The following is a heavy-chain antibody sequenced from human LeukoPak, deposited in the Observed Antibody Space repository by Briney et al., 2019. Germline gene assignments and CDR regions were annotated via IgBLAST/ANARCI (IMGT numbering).Heavy chain of an antibody. CDR1: GGSISSVGYY. CDR3: ARLYDGSVSFDC. CDR2: IYYSGST. J-gene: IGHJ4*02. Sequence: PSQTLSLTRTVSGGSISSVGYYWSWIRQHPGKGLEWIGHIYYSGSTYYNPSLKSRVTISVDTSKNQFSLQLRSVTAADTAIFYCARLYDGSVSFDCWGQGTLVTVSS. D-gene: IGHD3-22*01. V-gene: IGHV4-31*03.